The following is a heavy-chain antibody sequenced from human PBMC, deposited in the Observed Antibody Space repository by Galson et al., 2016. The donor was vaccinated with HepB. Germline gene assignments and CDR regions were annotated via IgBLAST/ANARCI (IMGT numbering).Heavy chain of an antibody. J-gene: IGHJ6*02. D-gene: IGHD3-22*01. CDR3: ARDPFYYDTNDYRYGMDV. Sequence: CAISGDSVSSNSATWNWIRQSPSRGLEWLGRTYYRSKWYSDYAVSVKSRMSINPDTSKNQFSLQLKSVTPEDTAVYYCARDPFYYDTNDYRYGMDVWGQGTTVTVSS. CDR1: GDSVSSNSAT. CDR2: TYYRSKWYS. V-gene: IGHV6-1*01.